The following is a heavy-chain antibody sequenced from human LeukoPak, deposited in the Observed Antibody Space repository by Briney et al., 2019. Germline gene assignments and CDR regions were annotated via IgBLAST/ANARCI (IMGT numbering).Heavy chain of an antibody. CDR1: GFXFDDYA. CDR2: IRGDGGST. Sequence: GGSLRLSCAASGFXFDDYAIHWARQAPGKGLEWVSLIRGDGGSTYYADSVKGRFTISRDSSKKSLYLQMNSLRAEDTALYYCAKERYYGSGSYGPAEYWGQGTLVTVSS. D-gene: IGHD3-10*01. CDR3: AKERYYGSGSYGPAEY. V-gene: IGHV3-43*02. J-gene: IGHJ4*02.